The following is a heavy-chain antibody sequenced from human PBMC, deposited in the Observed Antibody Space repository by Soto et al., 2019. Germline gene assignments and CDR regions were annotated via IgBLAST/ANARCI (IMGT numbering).Heavy chain of an antibody. Sequence: EVQLLESGGGLVQPGGSLRLSCATSGLTFSIYAMSWVRQAPGKGLEWVSGINGGGGSAYYADSVKGRFTISRDNSKIMLYLQMNSLRAEDTAVYYCAKGASVVVVVTPPGGNWFDPWGQGTLVTVSS. CDR1: GLTFSIYA. D-gene: IGHD2-15*01. V-gene: IGHV3-23*01. J-gene: IGHJ5*02. CDR3: AKGASVVVVVTPPGGNWFDP. CDR2: INGGGGSA.